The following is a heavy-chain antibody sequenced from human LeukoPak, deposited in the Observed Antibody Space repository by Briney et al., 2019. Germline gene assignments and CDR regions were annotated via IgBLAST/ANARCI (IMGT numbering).Heavy chain of an antibody. CDR3: AKDERDWNYNLASQTYD. CDR2: ISGSGVST. CDR1: GFRCSSYA. J-gene: IGHJ4*02. Sequence: PGGSLRLSCAASGFRCSSYAMSWVRQAPGQGLEWVSAISGSGVSTYYADSVKVRFTVSRDNSKNTLYLQMISLRDEDTAVYYCAKDERDWNYNLASQTYDWGQGTLVTVSS. D-gene: IGHD1-7*01. V-gene: IGHV3-23*01.